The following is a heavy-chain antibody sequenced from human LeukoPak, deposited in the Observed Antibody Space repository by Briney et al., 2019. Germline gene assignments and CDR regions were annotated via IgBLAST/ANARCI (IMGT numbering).Heavy chain of an antibody. Sequence: GGSLRLSCAASGFTFSRYAMSWVRQAPGKGLEWVSAISGSGGSTYYADSVKGRFTISRDNSKNTLYLQMNSLRAENTAVYYCAKGGYVYYDSSGYLDYWGQGTLVTVSS. D-gene: IGHD3-22*01. CDR3: AKGGYVYYDSSGYLDY. CDR2: ISGSGGST. J-gene: IGHJ4*02. CDR1: GFTFSRYA. V-gene: IGHV3-23*01.